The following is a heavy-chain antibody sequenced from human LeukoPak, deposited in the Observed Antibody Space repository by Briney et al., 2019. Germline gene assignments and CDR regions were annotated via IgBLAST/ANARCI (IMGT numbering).Heavy chain of an antibody. D-gene: IGHD4-11*01. V-gene: IGHV3-74*01. Sequence: GGSLRLSCVASGFSLSSYWMLWVRQTPGKGPVWVSRINSDGSSTSYADSAKGRFTISRDNAKNTLYLEVNSLTAEDTAVYYCARGNSHSFDYWGQGALVTVSS. CDR1: GFSLSSYW. CDR3: ARGNSHSFDY. CDR2: INSDGSST. J-gene: IGHJ4*02.